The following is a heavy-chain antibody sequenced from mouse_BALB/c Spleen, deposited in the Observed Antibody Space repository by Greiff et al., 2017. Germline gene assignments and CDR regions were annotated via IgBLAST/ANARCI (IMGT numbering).Heavy chain of an antibody. CDR1: GYTFSRYW. D-gene: IGHD2-4*01. Sequence: QVQLQQSGAELVKPGASVKISCKATGYTFSRYWLEWVKQRPGHGLEWIGEILPGSGSTNYNEKFKGKATFTADTSSNTAYMQLSSLTSEDSAVYYCARGEGYDYDGTSYFDVWGAGTTVTVAS. CDR2: ILPGSGST. J-gene: IGHJ1*01. CDR3: ARGEGYDYDGTSYFDV. V-gene: IGHV1-9*01.